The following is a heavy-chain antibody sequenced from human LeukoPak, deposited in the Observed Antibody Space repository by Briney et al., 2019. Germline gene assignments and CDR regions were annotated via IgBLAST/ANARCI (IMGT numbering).Heavy chain of an antibody. J-gene: IGHJ4*02. CDR2: INAGNGNT. CDR1: GYTFTSYA. CDR3: ARESIAVAGDY. D-gene: IGHD6-19*01. Sequence: ASVKVSRKASGYTFTSYAMHWVRQAPGQRLEWMGWINAGNGNTKYSQKFQGRVTITRDTSASTAYMELSSLRSEDTAVYYCARESIAVAGDYWGQGTLVTVSS. V-gene: IGHV1-3*01.